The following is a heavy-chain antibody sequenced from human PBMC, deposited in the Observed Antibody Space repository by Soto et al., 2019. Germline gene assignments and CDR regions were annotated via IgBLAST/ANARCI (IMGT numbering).Heavy chain of an antibody. CDR2: ISGSGAST. J-gene: IGHJ4*02. D-gene: IGHD3-22*01. Sequence: EVQLLESGGGLVQPGGSLRLSCAASGFTFSNYAMNWVRQAPGKGLEWVSVISGSGASTFYADSVKGRFTISRDNSKNTLYLQMNGLRAEDTAVYYCAKDRTYYYDSSGYPLDYWGQGTLVTVSS. CDR3: AKDRTYYYDSSGYPLDY. V-gene: IGHV3-23*01. CDR1: GFTFSNYA.